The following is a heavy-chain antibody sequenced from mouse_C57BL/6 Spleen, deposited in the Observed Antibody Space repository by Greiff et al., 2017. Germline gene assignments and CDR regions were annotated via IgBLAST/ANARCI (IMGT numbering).Heavy chain of an antibody. V-gene: IGHV7-3*01. CDR3: ARSNWDGAMDY. J-gene: IGHJ4*01. CDR2: IRNKANGYTT. CDR1: GFTFTDYY. D-gene: IGHD4-1*02. Sequence: EVQLVESGGGLVQPGGSLSLSCAASGFTFTDYYMSWVRQPPGKALEWLGFIRNKANGYTTEYSASVKGRFTISRDNSQSILYLQMNALRAEDSATYYCARSNWDGAMDYWGQGTSVTVSS.